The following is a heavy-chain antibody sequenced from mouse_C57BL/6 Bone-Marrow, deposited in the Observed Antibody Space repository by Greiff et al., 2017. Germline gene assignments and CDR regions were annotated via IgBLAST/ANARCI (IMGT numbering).Heavy chain of an antibody. CDR3: TWTLVAHWYFDV. Sequence: VQLQQSGAELVRPGASVKLSCTASGFNIKDDYMHWVKQRPEQGLEWIGWIDPENGDTEYASKFQGKATITADTSSNTADLQLSSLTSEDTAVYYCTWTLVAHWYFDVWGTGTTVTVSS. J-gene: IGHJ1*03. V-gene: IGHV14-4*01. CDR2: IDPENGDT. CDR1: GFNIKDDY. D-gene: IGHD1-1*01.